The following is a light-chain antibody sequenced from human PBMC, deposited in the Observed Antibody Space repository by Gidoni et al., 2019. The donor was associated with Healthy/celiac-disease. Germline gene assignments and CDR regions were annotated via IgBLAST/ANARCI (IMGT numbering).Light chain of an antibody. CDR2: QDS. Sequence: SYELTQPPSVSVSPGQTANITCSGDKLGDKYACWYQHKPGQSPVLVIYQDSKRPSGMPERFSGSNSRNTATLTISGTQAMDEADYYCQAWDSSTVVFGGGTKLTVL. CDR3: QAWDSSTVV. CDR1: KLGDKY. V-gene: IGLV3-1*01. J-gene: IGLJ2*01.